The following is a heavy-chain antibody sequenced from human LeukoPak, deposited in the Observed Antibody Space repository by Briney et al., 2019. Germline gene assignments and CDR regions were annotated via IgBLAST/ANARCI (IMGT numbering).Heavy chain of an antibody. CDR2: ISYDGSNK. CDR3: AKDLGFQLPSYYFDY. V-gene: IGHV3-30*18. D-gene: IGHD2-2*01. J-gene: IGHJ4*02. Sequence: PGGSLRLSCAASGFTFSSYGMHWVRQAPGKGLEWVAVISYDGSNKYYADSVKGRFTISRDNSKNTLYLQMSSLRAEDTAIYYCAKDLGFQLPSYYFDYWGQGTLVTVSS. CDR1: GFTFSSYG.